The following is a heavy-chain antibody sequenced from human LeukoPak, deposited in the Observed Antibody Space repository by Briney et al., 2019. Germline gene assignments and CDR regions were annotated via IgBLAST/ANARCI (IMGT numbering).Heavy chain of an antibody. CDR1: GFTVTSNS. V-gene: IGHV3-21*01. D-gene: IGHD4-23*01. J-gene: IGHJ3*02. CDR2: ISSSSSYI. CDR3: ARGGYGANDDAFDI. Sequence: GVSLRLSCAPSGFTVTSNSMNWVRQAPGKGLEWISSISSSSSYIYYADSVTGRFTISRDNAKNTLFLQMNSLRAEDTAVYYCARGGYGANDDAFDIWGQGTMVTVSS.